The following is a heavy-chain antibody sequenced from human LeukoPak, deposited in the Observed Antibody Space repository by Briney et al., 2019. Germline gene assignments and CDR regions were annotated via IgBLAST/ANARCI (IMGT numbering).Heavy chain of an antibody. Sequence: SGGSLRLSCAASGFSFSTYTMNWVRQAPGKGLEWVSSITTSSSYIYYADSVKGRFTISRDNAKNSLYLQMNSLRAEDTAVYYCARHVVALGFDYWGQGTLVTVSS. V-gene: IGHV3-21*01. J-gene: IGHJ4*02. CDR1: GFSFSTYT. CDR3: ARHVVALGFDY. CDR2: ITTSSSYI. D-gene: IGHD3-22*01.